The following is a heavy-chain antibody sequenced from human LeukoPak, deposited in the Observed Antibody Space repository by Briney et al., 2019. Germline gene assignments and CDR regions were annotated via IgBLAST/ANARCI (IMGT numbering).Heavy chain of an antibody. J-gene: IGHJ2*01. CDR3: ARDPKVAAAGTRYFDL. CDR2: INPSGGST. D-gene: IGHD6-13*01. CDR1: GDTLTSYY. Sequence: GASVKVSCKASGDTLTSYYMHWVRQAPGQGLEWMGIINPSGGSTSYAQKFQGRVTMTRDTSTSTVYMELSSLRSEDTAVYYCARDPKVAAAGTRYFDLWGRGTLVTVSS. V-gene: IGHV1-46*01.